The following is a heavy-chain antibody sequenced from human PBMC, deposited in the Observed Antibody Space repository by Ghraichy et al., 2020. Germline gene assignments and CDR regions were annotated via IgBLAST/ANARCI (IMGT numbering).Heavy chain of an antibody. D-gene: IGHD1-26*01. J-gene: IGHJ4*02. CDR1: GYTFTGYY. Sequence: ASVKVSCKASGYTFTGYYMHWVRQAPGQGPEWVGWINPNSGGTHYEQKFQGRVTMTMDTSINTAYMELSRLRSDDTAVYYCARGGVYYYLDYWGQGTLVTVSS. CDR2: INPNSGGT. V-gene: IGHV1-2*02. CDR3: ARGGVYYYLDY.